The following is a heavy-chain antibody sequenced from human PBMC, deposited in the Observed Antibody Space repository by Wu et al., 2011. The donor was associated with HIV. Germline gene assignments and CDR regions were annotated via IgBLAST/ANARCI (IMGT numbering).Heavy chain of an antibody. J-gene: IGHJ4*02. D-gene: IGHD2-2*02. V-gene: IGHV1-69*15. CDR3: ARESPEHLLYGALGY. Sequence: QVQLVQSGAAVKKPGSSVKVSCKASGGTFRSDAFSWVRQAPGQGLEWVGRIIPMSDMPNHAQKFQGRVTVTADDSTSTVYMELSSLKSEDTAVYYCARESPEHLLYGALGYWGQGTLVTVSS. CDR2: IIPMSDMP. CDR1: GGTFRSDA.